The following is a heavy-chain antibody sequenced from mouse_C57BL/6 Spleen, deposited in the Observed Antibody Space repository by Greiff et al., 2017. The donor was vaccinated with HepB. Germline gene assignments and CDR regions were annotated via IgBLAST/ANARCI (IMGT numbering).Heavy chain of an antibody. D-gene: IGHD2-2*01. J-gene: IGHJ2*01. CDR1: GYAFSSYW. V-gene: IGHV1-80*01. Sequence: VQLQQSGAELVKPGASVKISCKASGYAFSSYWMNWVKQRPGKGLEWIGQIYPGDGDSNYNGKFKGKATLTADKSSSTAYMQLSSLTSEDSAVYFCARCLGYVGFDYWGQGTTLTVSS. CDR2: IYPGDGDS. CDR3: ARCLGYVGFDY.